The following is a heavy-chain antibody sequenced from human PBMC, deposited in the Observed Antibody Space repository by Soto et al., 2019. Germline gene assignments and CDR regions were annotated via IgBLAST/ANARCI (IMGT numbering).Heavy chain of an antibody. CDR1: GGSFKSGSYS. CDR2: VYHTGRT. J-gene: IGHJ4*02. Sequence: SETLSLTCTVSGGSFKSGSYSWSWIRQPPGKGLEWIGYVYHTGRTSYNPSLKSRASISMDTSKNQFSPNLDSVTAADTAVYFCARDFAYFDSWGQGGLVTVSS. D-gene: IGHD3-3*01. CDR3: ARDFAYFDS. V-gene: IGHV4-61*01.